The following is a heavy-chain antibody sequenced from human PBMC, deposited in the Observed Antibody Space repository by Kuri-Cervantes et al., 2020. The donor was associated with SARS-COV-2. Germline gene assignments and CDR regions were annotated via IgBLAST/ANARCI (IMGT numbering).Heavy chain of an antibody. CDR2: IHHSGST. Sequence: SETLSLTCTVSGGSISSYYWNWIRQPPGKGLEWIGKIHHSGSTNYNPSLKSRLTISVDTSKNQFSLKLSSVTAADTAVYYCARGRRGYSYLAADVWGKGTTVTVSS. CDR1: GGSISSYY. CDR3: ARGRRGYSYLAADV. J-gene: IGHJ6*04. D-gene: IGHD5-18*01. V-gene: IGHV4-34*01.